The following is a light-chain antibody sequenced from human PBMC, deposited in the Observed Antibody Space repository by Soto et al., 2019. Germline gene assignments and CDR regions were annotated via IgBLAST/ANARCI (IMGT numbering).Light chain of an antibody. V-gene: IGKV1-5*01. J-gene: IGKJ1*01. CDR3: QQYNRYAVT. Sequence: DIQMTQSPSTLSASVGDRVTITCRASQSASTFLAWYQQKPGQAPKLLIYDASTLQSGVPSRFSASGSGTEFALAISGLQPDDFAGYYCQQYNRYAVTFGQGTKVEIK. CDR2: DAS. CDR1: QSASTF.